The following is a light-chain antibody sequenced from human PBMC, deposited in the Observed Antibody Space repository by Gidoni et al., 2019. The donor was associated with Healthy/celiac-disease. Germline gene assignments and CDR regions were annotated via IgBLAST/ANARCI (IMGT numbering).Light chain of an antibody. CDR3: QKRSNWLT. Sequence: EIVLTQSPATLSLSPGERATLSCRASQSVSSYLAWYQQKPGQAPRLLIYDASNRATGIPARFSGSGSGTDFTLTISSLEPEDFAVYYCQKRSNWLTFGGXTKVEIK. CDR1: QSVSSY. V-gene: IGKV3-11*01. CDR2: DAS. J-gene: IGKJ4*01.